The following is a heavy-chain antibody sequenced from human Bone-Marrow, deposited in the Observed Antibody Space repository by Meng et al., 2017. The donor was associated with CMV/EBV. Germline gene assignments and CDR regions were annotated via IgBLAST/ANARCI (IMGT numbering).Heavy chain of an antibody. V-gene: IGHV3-13*01. CDR2: IGTAGDT. CDR3: ARGLAVAGTKASLDAFDI. J-gene: IGHJ3*02. CDR1: GFTFSRYD. Sequence: GESLKISCAASGFTFSRYDMHWVRQATGKGLEWVSAIGTAGDTYSPGSVKGRFTISRENAKSSLYLQMNNLRAGDTAVYYCARGLAVAGTKASLDAFDIRGQGTMVTVSS. D-gene: IGHD6-19*01.